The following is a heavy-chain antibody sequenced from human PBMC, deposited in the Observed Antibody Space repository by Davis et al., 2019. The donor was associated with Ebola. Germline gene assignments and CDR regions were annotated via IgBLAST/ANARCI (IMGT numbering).Heavy chain of an antibody. D-gene: IGHD6-19*01. V-gene: IGHV4-34*01. CDR3: ARDVVVAGGYYYYGMDV. J-gene: IGHJ6*02. CDR1: GGSFSGYY. CDR2: INHSGST. Sequence: SQTLSLTCAVYGGSFSGYYWSWIRQPPGKGLEWIGEINHSGSTNYNPSLKSRVTISVDTSKNQFSLKLSPVTAADTAVYYCARDVVVAGGYYYYGMDVWGQGTTVTVSS.